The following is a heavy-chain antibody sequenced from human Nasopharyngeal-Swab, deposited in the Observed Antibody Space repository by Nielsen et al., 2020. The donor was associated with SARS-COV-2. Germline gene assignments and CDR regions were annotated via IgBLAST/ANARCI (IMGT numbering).Heavy chain of an antibody. CDR3: ARHVRTMVRGLWGGYYYYYMDV. Sequence: GGSLRLSCKGSGYSFTSYWISWVRQMPGKGLEWMGRIDPSDSYTNYSPSFQGHVTISADKSISTAYLQWSSLKASDTAMYYCARHVRTMVRGLWGGYYYYYMDVWGKGTTVTVSS. CDR2: IDPSDSYT. J-gene: IGHJ6*03. CDR1: GYSFTSYW. D-gene: IGHD3-10*01. V-gene: IGHV5-10-1*01.